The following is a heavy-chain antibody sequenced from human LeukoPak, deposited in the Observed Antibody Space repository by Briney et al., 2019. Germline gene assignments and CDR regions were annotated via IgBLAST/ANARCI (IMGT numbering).Heavy chain of an antibody. Sequence: PGGSLRLSCAASGFTFSSYGMHWVRQAPGKGLEWVAFIRYDGSNKYYADSVKGRFTISRDNSKNTLYLQMNSLRAGDTALYYCAKDIRSIPYGDFLLTDAFDIWGQGTMVTVSS. D-gene: IGHD4-17*01. J-gene: IGHJ3*02. CDR2: IRYDGSNK. CDR3: AKDIRSIPYGDFLLTDAFDI. CDR1: GFTFSSYG. V-gene: IGHV3-30*02.